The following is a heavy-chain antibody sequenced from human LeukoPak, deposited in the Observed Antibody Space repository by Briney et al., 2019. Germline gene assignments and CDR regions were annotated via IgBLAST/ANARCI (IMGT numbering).Heavy chain of an antibody. Sequence: PSETLSLTCTVSGGSLSSYYWSWIRQPPGKGLEWIGYIFYSGITNYNPSLKSRVTISVDTSKNQFSLKLSSVTAADTAVYYCARSNSKQWLITKFDCWGQGTLVTVSS. CDR2: IFYSGIT. J-gene: IGHJ4*02. D-gene: IGHD6-19*01. CDR3: ARSNSKQWLITKFDC. V-gene: IGHV4-59*08. CDR1: GGSLSSYY.